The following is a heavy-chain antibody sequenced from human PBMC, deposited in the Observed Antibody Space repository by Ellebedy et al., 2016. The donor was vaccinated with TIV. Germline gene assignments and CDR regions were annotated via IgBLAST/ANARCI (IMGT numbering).Heavy chain of an antibody. CDR2: IDWTGAST. D-gene: IGHD2-21*02. Sequence: PGGSLRLSCEASGFIFNDYGMSWVRQAPGKGLEWVSIIDWTGASTDYADSVKGRFTISRDNAKNSLYLHMNSLRGEDTALYYCAKPLLKAGRDFDIWGQGTVVTVAS. V-gene: IGHV3-20*04. J-gene: IGHJ3*02. CDR3: AKPLLKAGRDFDI. CDR1: GFIFNDYG.